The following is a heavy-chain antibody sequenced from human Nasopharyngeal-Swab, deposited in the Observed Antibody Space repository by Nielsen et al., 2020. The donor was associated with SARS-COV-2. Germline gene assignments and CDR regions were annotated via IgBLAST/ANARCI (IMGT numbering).Heavy chain of an antibody. CDR3: AGAFWSGYYMSYNWFDP. CDR2: IYPGDSDT. Sequence: VRQMPGKGLEWMGIIYPGDSDTRYSPSFQGQVTISADKSISTAYLQWSSLKASDTAMYYCAGAFWSGYYMSYNWFDPWGQGTLVTVSS. J-gene: IGHJ5*02. D-gene: IGHD3-3*01. V-gene: IGHV5-51*01.